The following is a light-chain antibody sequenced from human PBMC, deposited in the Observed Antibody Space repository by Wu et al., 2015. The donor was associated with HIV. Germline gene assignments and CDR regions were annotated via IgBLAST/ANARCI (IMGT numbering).Light chain of an antibody. Sequence: EIVLTQSPGTLSLSPGERATLSCRASQSVPSIHLAWYQKKPGQAPRLLIYGTSKRATGIPARFSGAGSATDFILIINDLEPDDSAVYFCQQHSNWPLTFGQGTRLEIK. J-gene: IGKJ5*01. CDR1: QSVPSIH. CDR2: GTS. CDR3: QQHSNWPLT. V-gene: IGKV3-11*01.